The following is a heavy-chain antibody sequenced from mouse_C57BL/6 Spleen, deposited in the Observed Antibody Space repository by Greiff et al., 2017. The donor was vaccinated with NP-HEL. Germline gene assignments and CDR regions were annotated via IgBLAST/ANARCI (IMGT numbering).Heavy chain of an antibody. Sequence: QVQLQQPGAELVKPGASVKLSCKASGYTFTSYWMHWVKQRPGRGLEWIGRIDPNSGGTKYNEKFTSKATLNVDKPSSTAYMQLSSLTSEDSAVYYCARDYYGSSYDAMDYWGQGTSVTVSS. CDR1: GYTFTSYW. CDR3: ARDYYGSSYDAMDY. J-gene: IGHJ4*01. V-gene: IGHV1-72*01. D-gene: IGHD1-1*01. CDR2: IDPNSGGT.